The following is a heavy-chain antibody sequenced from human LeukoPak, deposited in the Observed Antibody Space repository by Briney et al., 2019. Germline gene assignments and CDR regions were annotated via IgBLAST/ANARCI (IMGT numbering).Heavy chain of an antibody. D-gene: IGHD1-26*01. CDR3: ARDKIVGPTTLDY. Sequence: GGSLRLSCAASGFTFSGYWMSWVRQTPEKGLEWVANIQQDGYEKYYVDSVKGRFTISRDNAKNSLYLQMNSLRADDTAIYYCARDKIVGPTTLDYWGQGTLVTVSS. V-gene: IGHV3-7*01. CDR1: GFTFSGYW. J-gene: IGHJ4*02. CDR2: IQQDGYEK.